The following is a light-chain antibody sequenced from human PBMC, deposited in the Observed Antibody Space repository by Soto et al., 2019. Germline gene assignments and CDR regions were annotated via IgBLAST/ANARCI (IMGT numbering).Light chain of an antibody. Sequence: DIQMTQSPPSVSASVGDRVTITCRASQDVGKWLAWYQQKPGKAPTLLIHGASSLQSGVPPRYSGSGYGTDFTLTISSLQPEDVAAYYCQKYNSAPLTFGGGTKVDIK. CDR1: QDVGKW. CDR2: GAS. J-gene: IGKJ4*01. V-gene: IGKV1-12*01. CDR3: QKYNSAPLT.